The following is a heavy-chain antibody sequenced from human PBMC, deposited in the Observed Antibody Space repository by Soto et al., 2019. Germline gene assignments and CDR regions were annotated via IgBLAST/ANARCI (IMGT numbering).Heavy chain of an antibody. CDR2: IYYSGST. J-gene: IGHJ4*02. CDR3: ARELPYYYDY. V-gene: IGHV4-59*01. Sequence: PSETLSLTCTVSGGSIGSYYWSWIRQPPGKGLEWIGYIYYSGSTNYNPSLKSRVTISVDTSKNQFSLKLSSVTAADTAVYYCARELPYYYDYWGQGTLVTVSS. CDR1: GGSIGSYY. D-gene: IGHD4-4*01.